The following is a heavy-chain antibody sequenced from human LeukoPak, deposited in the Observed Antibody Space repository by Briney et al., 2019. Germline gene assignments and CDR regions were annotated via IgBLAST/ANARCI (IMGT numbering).Heavy chain of an antibody. D-gene: IGHD3-22*01. CDR3: ARPPYYYDSSGYYLSIPDY. CDR1: GFTFSSYW. Sequence: GGSLRLSCTASGFTFSSYWMSWVRQAPGKGLEWVANIKQDGSEKYYVDSVKGRFTISRDNAKNSLYLQMNSLRAEDTAVYYCARPPYYYDSSGYYLSIPDYWGQGTLVTVSS. J-gene: IGHJ4*02. CDR2: IKQDGSEK. V-gene: IGHV3-7*03.